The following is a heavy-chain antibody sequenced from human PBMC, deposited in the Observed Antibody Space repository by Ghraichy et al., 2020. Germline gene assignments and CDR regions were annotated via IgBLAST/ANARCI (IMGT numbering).Heavy chain of an antibody. CDR2: IIPILGIA. J-gene: IGHJ6*02. Sequence: SVKVSCKASGGTFSSYAISWVRQAPGQGLEWMGRIIPILGIANYAQKFQGRVTITADKSTSTAYMELSSLRSEDTAVYYCARDPTLNYDFWSGYSPYGMDVWGQGTTFTVSS. V-gene: IGHV1-69*04. CDR1: GGTFSSYA. D-gene: IGHD3-3*01. CDR3: ARDPTLNYDFWSGYSPYGMDV.